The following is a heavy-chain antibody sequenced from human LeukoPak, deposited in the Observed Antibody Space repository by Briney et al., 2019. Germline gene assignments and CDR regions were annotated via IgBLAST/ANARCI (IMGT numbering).Heavy chain of an antibody. CDR1: GYSITSGYY. J-gene: IGHJ4*02. CDR3: ARTDIVATEYYFDY. Sequence: PSETLSLTCTVSGYSITSGYYWGWSRQPPGKGLEWIGSIYHTGSTYYNPSLKSRVTISVDTSKNQFSLKLSSVTAADTAVYYCARTDIVATEYYFDYWGQGTLVTVSS. CDR2: IYHTGST. D-gene: IGHD5-12*01. V-gene: IGHV4-38-2*02.